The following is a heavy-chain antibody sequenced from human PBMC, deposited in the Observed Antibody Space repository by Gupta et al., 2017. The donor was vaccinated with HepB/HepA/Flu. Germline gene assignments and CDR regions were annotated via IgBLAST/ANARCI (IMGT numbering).Heavy chain of an antibody. J-gene: IGHJ4*02. CDR2: ISGSGHIT. CDR1: GFPFSSYA. Sequence: EVQLLESGGSLVQPGGSLRLSCAASGFPFSSYAMGWVRQAPGKGLEWVSGISGSGHITYYADSVKGRFTISRDNSKNTLYLQMNSLRAEDTAVYYCAKNSSSSTAGYWGQGTLVTVSS. V-gene: IGHV3-23*01. D-gene: IGHD6-6*01. CDR3: AKNSSSSTAGY.